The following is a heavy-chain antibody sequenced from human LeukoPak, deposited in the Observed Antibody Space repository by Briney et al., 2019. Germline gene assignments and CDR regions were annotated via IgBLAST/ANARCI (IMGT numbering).Heavy chain of an antibody. Sequence: SGPTLVNPTQTLTLTCTFSGFSLSTGGMGVGWIRQPPGKALEWLAFIFWDDNERYSPSLKNRLTITKDTSKNQVILTMTNMDPVDTATYYCSHRHNLGVTGPVVTFDSWGQGTLVTVSS. CDR2: IFWDDNE. V-gene: IGHV2-5*02. CDR3: SHRHNLGVTGPVVTFDS. CDR1: GFSLSTGGMG. D-gene: IGHD2-21*02. J-gene: IGHJ5*01.